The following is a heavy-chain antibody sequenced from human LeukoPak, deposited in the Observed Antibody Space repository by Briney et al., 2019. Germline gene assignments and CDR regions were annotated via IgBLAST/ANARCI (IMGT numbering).Heavy chain of an antibody. Sequence: PGGSLRLSCAASGFTFRSHTINWVRQAPGKGLEWVSSISSNGYYIYYADSVKGRFTISRDNAKNSLYLQMNSLRAEDTAVYYCASSGTLRYFDWLLRGYFDYWGQGTLVTVSS. CDR2: ISSNGYYI. D-gene: IGHD3-9*01. CDR1: GFTFRSHT. J-gene: IGHJ4*02. V-gene: IGHV3-21*01. CDR3: ASSGTLRYFDWLLRGYFDY.